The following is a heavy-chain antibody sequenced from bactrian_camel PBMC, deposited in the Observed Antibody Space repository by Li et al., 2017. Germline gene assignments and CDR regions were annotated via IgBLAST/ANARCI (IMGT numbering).Heavy chain of an antibody. V-gene: IGHV3S1*01. D-gene: IGHD3*01. Sequence: QVQLVESGGGSVQAGGSLRLSCAASGFTFGSFSSYCMGWFRQAPGKGLEWVSIINSGDGATYYADSVKGRFTISRDNAKNTLSLQMNSLKTEDTAVYYCATSQGQLFRLWYNYWGQGTQVTVS. J-gene: IGHJ4*01. CDR3: ATSQGQLFRLWYNY. CDR2: INSGDGAT. CDR1: GFTFGSFSSYC.